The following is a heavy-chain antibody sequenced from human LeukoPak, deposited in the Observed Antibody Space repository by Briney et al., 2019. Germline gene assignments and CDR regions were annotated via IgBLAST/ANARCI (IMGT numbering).Heavy chain of an antibody. J-gene: IGHJ4*02. CDR1: GYTFIDYY. Sequence: ASVKVSCKASGYTFIDYYIHWVRQAPGQGLEWMGRINPSSGGTNYAQKFQGRVTMTRNTSISTAYMELSSLRSEDTAVYYCARGRPSTSLSSSWYVFKRKGYYFDYWGQGTLVTVSS. CDR3: ARGRPSTSLSSSWYVFKRKGYYFDY. V-gene: IGHV1-2*06. D-gene: IGHD6-13*01. CDR2: INPSSGGT.